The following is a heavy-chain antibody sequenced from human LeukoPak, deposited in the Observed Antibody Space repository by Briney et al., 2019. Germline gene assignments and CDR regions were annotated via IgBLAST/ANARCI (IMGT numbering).Heavy chain of an antibody. CDR2: INPSGGST. D-gene: IGHD3-22*01. V-gene: IGHV1-46*01. Sequence: ASVKVSCKASGYTFTSYYMHWVRQAPGQGLEWMGIINPSGGSTSYAQKFQGRVTMTRDTSTSTVYMELSGLRSEDTAVYYCAREADYYDSSGLLYFDYWGQGTLVTVSS. CDR3: AREADYYDSSGLLYFDY. CDR1: GYTFTSYY. J-gene: IGHJ4*02.